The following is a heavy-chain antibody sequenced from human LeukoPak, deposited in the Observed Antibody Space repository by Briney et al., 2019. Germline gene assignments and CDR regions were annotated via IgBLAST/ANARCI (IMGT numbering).Heavy chain of an antibody. CDR3: ATGVGAPEDLAVAADFDY. D-gene: IGHD6-19*01. J-gene: IGHJ4*02. CDR1: GGTFSSYA. V-gene: IGHV1-69*06. Sequence: SVKVSCKASGGTFSSYAISWVRQAPGQGLEWMGGIIPIFGTANYAQKFQGRVTITADKSTSTAYMELSSLRSEDTAVYYCATGVGAPEDLAVAADFDYWGQGTLVTVSS. CDR2: IIPIFGTA.